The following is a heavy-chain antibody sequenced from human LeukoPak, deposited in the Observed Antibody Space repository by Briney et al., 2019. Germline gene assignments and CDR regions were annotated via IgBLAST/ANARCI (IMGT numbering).Heavy chain of an antibody. CDR3: ATCSTSCLDDAFDI. J-gene: IGHJ3*02. D-gene: IGHD2-2*01. CDR2: INHSGST. Sequence: SETLSLTCAVYGGSFSGYYWSWIRQPPGKGLEWTGEINHSGSTNYNPSLKSRVTISVDTSKNQFSLKLSSVTAADTAVYYCATCSTSCLDDAFDIWGQGTMVTVSS. CDR1: GGSFSGYY. V-gene: IGHV4-34*01.